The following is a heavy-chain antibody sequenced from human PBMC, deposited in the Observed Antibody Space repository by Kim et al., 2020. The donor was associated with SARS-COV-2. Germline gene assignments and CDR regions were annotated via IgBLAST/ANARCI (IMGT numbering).Heavy chain of an antibody. J-gene: IGHJ6*02. CDR3: AKLWGADYYGMDV. D-gene: IGHD1-26*01. V-gene: IGHV3-43*01. Sequence: YADSVKGRFTISRDNSKNSLYLQMNSLRTEDTALYYCAKLWGADYYGMDVWGQGTTVTVSS.